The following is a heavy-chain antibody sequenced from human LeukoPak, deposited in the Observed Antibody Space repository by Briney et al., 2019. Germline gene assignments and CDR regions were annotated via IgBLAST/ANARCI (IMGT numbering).Heavy chain of an antibody. Sequence: GGSLRLSCATSGFTFSMSSMHWVRLAPGKGLEWLAGISFDGAKKLSGDSVKGRFSISRDNSKNTLYLQMNSLGLDDTAVYFCARGRAGIAAAGFDYWGQGTLVTVSS. V-gene: IGHV3-30*04. J-gene: IGHJ4*02. D-gene: IGHD6-13*01. CDR2: ISFDGAKK. CDR3: ARGRAGIAAAGFDY. CDR1: GFTFSMSS.